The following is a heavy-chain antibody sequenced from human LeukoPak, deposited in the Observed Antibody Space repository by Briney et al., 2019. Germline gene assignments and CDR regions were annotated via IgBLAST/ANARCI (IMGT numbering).Heavy chain of an antibody. CDR2: ISSSSSYI. J-gene: IGHJ4*02. D-gene: IGHD5-18*01. CDR3: ARYHVDTAMVKGFDY. V-gene: IGHV3-21*01. Sequence: GGSLGLSCAASGFTFSSYSMNWVRQAPGKGLEWVSSISSSSSYIYYADSVKGRFTISRDNAKNSLYLQMNSLRAEDTAVYYCARYHVDTAMVKGFDYWGQGTLVTVSS. CDR1: GFTFSSYS.